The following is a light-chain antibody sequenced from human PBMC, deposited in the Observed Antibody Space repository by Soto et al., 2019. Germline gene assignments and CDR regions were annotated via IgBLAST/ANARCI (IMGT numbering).Light chain of an antibody. V-gene: IGKV1-9*01. CDR1: QDIAIY. J-gene: IGKJ1*01. Sequence: IQLTQSPSSLSASVGDRVTITCRASQDIAIYLAWYQQTPGEAPKLLIYAASTLYGGVPSRFSGSGSGTDFALTISSLKPDDFATYYCQQYQSYSRTFGQGTKVDIK. CDR2: AAS. CDR3: QQYQSYSRT.